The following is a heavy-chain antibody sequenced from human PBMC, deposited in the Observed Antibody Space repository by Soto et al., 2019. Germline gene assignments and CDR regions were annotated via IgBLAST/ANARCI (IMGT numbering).Heavy chain of an antibody. D-gene: IGHD3-3*01. J-gene: IGHJ4*02. CDR1: GFTFSSYA. CDR2: ISGSGGST. V-gene: IGHV3-23*01. CDR3: AKGPGYDFWSGYYSPYYFDY. Sequence: PGGSLRLSCAASGFTFSSYAMTWVRQAPGKGPEWVSAISGSGGSTYYADSVKGRFTISRDNSKNTLYLQMNSLRAEDTAVYYCAKGPGYDFWSGYYSPYYFDYWGQGTLVTAPQ.